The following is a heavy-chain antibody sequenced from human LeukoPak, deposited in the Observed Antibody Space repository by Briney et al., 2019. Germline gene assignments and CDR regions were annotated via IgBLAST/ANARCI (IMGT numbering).Heavy chain of an antibody. CDR3: ATVGGAFDI. Sequence: SETLSLTCKVSGGSISSYYWNWIRQPAGKGLEWIGRIYTSGSTHYNPSLKSRVTMSVDRPKNQFSLNLTSVTAADTAVYYCATVGGAFDIWGQGTMVTVSS. V-gene: IGHV4-4*07. D-gene: IGHD3-16*01. CDR1: GGSISSYY. CDR2: IYTSGST. J-gene: IGHJ3*02.